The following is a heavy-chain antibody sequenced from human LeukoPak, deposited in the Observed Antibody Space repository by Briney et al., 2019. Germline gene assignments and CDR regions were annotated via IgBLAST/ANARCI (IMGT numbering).Heavy chain of an antibody. Sequence: GGSLRLSCAASGFTFSRYYMHWVSQAPGKWLVWVSRINSDGSGTTYADSVKGRFTVSRDNAKNTLYLQMNSLRVEDTAMYYCTRVFAGDEYSSSGYWGQGTLVTVSS. V-gene: IGHV3-74*01. D-gene: IGHD6-13*01. CDR1: GFTFSRYY. CDR3: TRVFAGDEYSSSGY. CDR2: INSDGSGT. J-gene: IGHJ4*02.